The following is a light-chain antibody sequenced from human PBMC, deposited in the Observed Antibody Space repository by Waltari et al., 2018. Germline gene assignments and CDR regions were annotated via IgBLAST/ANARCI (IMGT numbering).Light chain of an antibody. J-gene: IGKJ2*01. CDR3: QQYFSTPFT. Sequence: DIVMTQSPDSLTVSLGERATINCKSSQSVFDNSGNNNSLAWYQQKPWQPPDFLISWGSARESGVPDRFSGSGYGADFTLTISSLRAEDVAVYYCQQYFSTPFTFGQGTRLDIK. V-gene: IGKV4-1*01. CDR2: WGS. CDR1: QSVFDNSGNNNS.